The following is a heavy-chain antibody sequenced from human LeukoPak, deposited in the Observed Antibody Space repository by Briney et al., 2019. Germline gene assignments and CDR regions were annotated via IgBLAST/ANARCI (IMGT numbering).Heavy chain of an antibody. D-gene: IGHD3-22*01. CDR2: IYYSGST. CDR3: ARDFSSGYAGWYFDL. Sequence: PSETLSLTCTVSGGSISSYYWSWIRQPPGKGLEWIGYIYYSGSTNYNPSLKSRVTISVDTSKNQFSLKLSSVTAADTAVYYCARDFSSGYAGWYFDLWGRGTLVTVSS. J-gene: IGHJ2*01. CDR1: GGSISSYY. V-gene: IGHV4-59*01.